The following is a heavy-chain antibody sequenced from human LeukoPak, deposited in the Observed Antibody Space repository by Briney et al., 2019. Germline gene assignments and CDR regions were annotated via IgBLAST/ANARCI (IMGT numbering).Heavy chain of an antibody. CDR2: IYYSGST. J-gene: IGHJ4*02. V-gene: IGHV4-59*08. D-gene: IGHD6-19*01. Sequence: SQTLSLTCTVSGGSISSYYWSWIRQPPGKGLEWIEYIYYSGSTNYNPSLKSRVTISVDTSKNQFSLKLSSVTAADTAVYYCARQVAVAFPYFDYWGQGTLVTVSS. CDR1: GGSISSYY. CDR3: ARQVAVAFPYFDY.